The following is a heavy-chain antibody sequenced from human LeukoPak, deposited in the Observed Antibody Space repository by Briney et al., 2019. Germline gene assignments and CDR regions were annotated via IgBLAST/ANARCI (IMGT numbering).Heavy chain of an antibody. J-gene: IGHJ4*02. V-gene: IGHV4-59*01. D-gene: IGHD3-9*01. CDR1: GGSISSYY. CDR2: IYYSGST. CDR3: ARGEAYDILTGYNSYYFDY. Sequence: SGTLSLTCTVSGGSISSYYWSWIRQPPGKGLEWIGYIYYSGSTNYNPSLKSRVTISVDTSKNQFSLKLSSVTAADTAVYYCARGEAYDILTGYNSYYFDYWGQGTLVTVSS.